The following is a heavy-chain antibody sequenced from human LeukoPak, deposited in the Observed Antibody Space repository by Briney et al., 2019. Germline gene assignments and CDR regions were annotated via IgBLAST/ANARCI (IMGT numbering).Heavy chain of an antibody. CDR3: ARDPKRVGLDY. V-gene: IGHV3-15*05. CDR1: GFTFSNAW. Sequence: GGSLRLSCAASGFTFSNAWMSWVRQAPGKGLEWVGRIKSKTDGGTTDYAAPVKGRFTFSRDDSKNTLYLQMNSLRAEDTAVYYCARDPKRVGLDYWGQGTLVTVSS. CDR2: IKSKTDGGTT. D-gene: IGHD2-15*01. J-gene: IGHJ4*02.